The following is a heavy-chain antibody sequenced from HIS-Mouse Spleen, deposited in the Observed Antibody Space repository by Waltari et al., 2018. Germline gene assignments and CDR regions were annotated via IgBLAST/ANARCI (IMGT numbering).Heavy chain of an antibody. CDR3: ARAPRDSDYYYYGMDV. J-gene: IGHJ6*02. D-gene: IGHD1-26*01. CDR1: GGSFSGYY. V-gene: IGHV4-34*01. CDR2: INHSGST. Sequence: QVQLQQWGAGLLKPSETLSLTCAVYGGSFSGYYWSWIRQPPGKGLGWIGEINHSGSTKHNQSVKGRVTIAVDTSKNQVSLKLSAVTAADTAVYYCARAPRDSDYYYYGMDVWGQGTTVTVSS.